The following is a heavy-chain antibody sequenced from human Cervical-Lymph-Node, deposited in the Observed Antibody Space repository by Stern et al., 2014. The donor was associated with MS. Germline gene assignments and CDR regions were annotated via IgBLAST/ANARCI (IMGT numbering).Heavy chain of an antibody. V-gene: IGHV1-69*01. Sequence: QLVQSGAEVKKPGSSVKVSCKASGGTFSSYAISWVRQAPGQGLEWMGGIIPIFCNANYAEEVQGRVTITADESTSTAYMELSSLRSEDTAVYYCAREWELLRGYFDYWGQGTLVTVSS. J-gene: IGHJ4*02. CDR3: AREWELLRGYFDY. CDR2: IIPIFCNA. CDR1: GGTFSSYA. D-gene: IGHD1-26*01.